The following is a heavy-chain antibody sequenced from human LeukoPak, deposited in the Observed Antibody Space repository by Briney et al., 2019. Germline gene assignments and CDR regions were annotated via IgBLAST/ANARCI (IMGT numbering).Heavy chain of an antibody. J-gene: IGHJ4*02. D-gene: IGHD3-3*01. CDR2: INPSGGST. CDR1: GYTFTSYY. V-gene: IGHV1-46*01. CDR3: ARDSVSYYDFWSGYYSPGDY. Sequence: ASVKVSCKASGYTFTSYYMHWVRQAPGQGLEWMGIINPSGGSTSYAQKFQGRVTMTRDTSTSTVYMELSSLRSEDTAAYYCARDSVSYYDFWSGYYSPGDYWGQGTLVTVSS.